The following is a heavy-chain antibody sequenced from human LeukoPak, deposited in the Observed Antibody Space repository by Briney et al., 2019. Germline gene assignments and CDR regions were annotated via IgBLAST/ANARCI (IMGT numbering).Heavy chain of an antibody. CDR2: ISSSSTHI. V-gene: IGHV3-21*01. CDR1: GFTLSSYS. CDR3: ARSEHSSSSFDY. D-gene: IGHD6-6*01. Sequence: GGSLRLSCAASGFTLSSYSMNWVRQAPGKGLEWVSYISSSSTHIYYADSVKGQFTISRDNARNSLYLQMNSLRAEDTAIYYCARSEHSSSSFDYWGQGTLVTVSS. J-gene: IGHJ4*02.